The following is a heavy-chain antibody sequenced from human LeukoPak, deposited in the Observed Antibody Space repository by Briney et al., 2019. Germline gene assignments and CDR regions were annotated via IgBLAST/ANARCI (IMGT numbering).Heavy chain of an antibody. CDR1: GGSFSDYY. V-gene: IGHV4-34*01. J-gene: IGHJ4*02. Sequence: PSETLSLTCAVYGGSFSDYYWSWIRQPPGKGLEWIGEINHSGTTNYNPPLKSRVTISVDTSKNQFSLKLSSVTAADTAVYYCARGRTKNDYVWASSRYRGLDYWGQGTLVTVSS. CDR2: INHSGTT. D-gene: IGHD3-16*02. CDR3: ARGRTKNDYVWASSRYRGLDY.